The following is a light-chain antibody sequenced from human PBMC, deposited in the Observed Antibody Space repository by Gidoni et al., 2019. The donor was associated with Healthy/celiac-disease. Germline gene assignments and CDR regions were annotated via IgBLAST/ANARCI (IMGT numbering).Light chain of an antibody. CDR1: SSDVGGYNY. CDR2: DVS. Sequence: GQSITISCTGTSSDVGGYNYVSWYQQHPGKAPKLMIYDVSNRPSGVSNRFSGSKSGNTASLTISVLQAEDEADYYCSSYTSSSTYVVFGGGTKLTVL. CDR3: SSYTSSSTYVV. V-gene: IGLV2-14*03. J-gene: IGLJ2*01.